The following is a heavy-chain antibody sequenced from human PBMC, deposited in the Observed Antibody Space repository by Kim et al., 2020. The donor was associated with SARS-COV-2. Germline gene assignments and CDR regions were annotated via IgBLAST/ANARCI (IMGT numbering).Heavy chain of an antibody. J-gene: IGHJ5*02. V-gene: IGHV1-69*13. Sequence: SVKVSCKASGGTFSSYAISWVRQAPGQGLEWMGGIIPIFGTANYAQKFQGRVTITADESTSTAYMELSSLRSEDTAVYYCAREARIAARGGDSWFDPWGQGTLVTVSS. CDR1: GGTFSSYA. D-gene: IGHD6-6*01. CDR2: IIPIFGTA. CDR3: AREARIAARGGDSWFDP.